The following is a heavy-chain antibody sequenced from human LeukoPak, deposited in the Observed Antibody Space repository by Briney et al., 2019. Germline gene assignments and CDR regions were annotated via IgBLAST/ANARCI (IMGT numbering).Heavy chain of an antibody. CDR1: GGSISSSSYY. D-gene: IGHD3-22*01. Sequence: SETLSLTCTVSGGSISSSSYYWGWIRQPPGKGLEWIGSIYYSGSTYYNPSLKSRVTISVDTSKNQFSLKLSSVTAADTAVYYCARGGPDYYDSSGMYQSDYWGQGTLVTVSS. V-gene: IGHV4-39*07. CDR2: IYYSGST. J-gene: IGHJ4*02. CDR3: ARGGPDYYDSSGMYQSDY.